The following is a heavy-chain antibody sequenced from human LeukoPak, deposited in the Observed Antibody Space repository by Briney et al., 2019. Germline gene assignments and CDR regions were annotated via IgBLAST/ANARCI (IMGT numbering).Heavy chain of an antibody. V-gene: IGHV4-59*12. CDR3: ARGYGSGFAY. D-gene: IGHD3-10*01. Sequence: SETLSLTCTVSGGCISSYYCSWIRQPPGKGLEWIGYIYYSGSTNYNPSLKSRVTISVDTSKNQFPLKVSSVTAADTAVYYCARGYGSGFAYWGQGTLVTVSS. CDR2: IYYSGST. J-gene: IGHJ4*02. CDR1: GGCISSYY.